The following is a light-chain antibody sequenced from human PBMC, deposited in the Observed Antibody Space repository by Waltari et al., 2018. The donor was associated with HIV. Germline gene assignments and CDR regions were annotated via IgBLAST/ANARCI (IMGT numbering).Light chain of an antibody. CDR1: SSNIGSNT. J-gene: IGLJ3*02. V-gene: IGLV1-44*01. CDR3: AAWDDSLNGRWV. CDR2: NNN. Sequence: QSVLTQPPSASGTPGRRVTISCSGSSSNIGSNTVNWYQQLPGTAPKLLIYNNNQRPSGVPDRFAGSKSGTSASLAISGLQSEDEADYYCAAWDDSLNGRWVFGGGTKLTVL.